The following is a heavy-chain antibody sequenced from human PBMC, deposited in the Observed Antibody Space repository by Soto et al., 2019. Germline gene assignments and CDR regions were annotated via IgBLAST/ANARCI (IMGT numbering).Heavy chain of an antibody. D-gene: IGHD3-9*01. V-gene: IGHV3-33*01. CDR1: GFTFSSYG. Sequence: LRLSCAASGFTFSSYGMHWVRQAPGKGLEWVAVIWYDGSNKYYADSVKGRFTISRDNSKNTLYLQMNSLRAEDTAVYYCARDQRYFDAKDSYYYYGMDVWGQGTTVTVSS. J-gene: IGHJ6*02. CDR3: ARDQRYFDAKDSYYYYGMDV. CDR2: IWYDGSNK.